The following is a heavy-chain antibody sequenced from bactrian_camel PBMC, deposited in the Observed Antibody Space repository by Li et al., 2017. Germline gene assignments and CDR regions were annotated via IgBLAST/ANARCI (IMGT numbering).Heavy chain of an antibody. CDR3: AARKVARGSHFSLGRAPALRRDEYN. CDR2: IYTGDGTE. D-gene: IGHD2*01. CDR1: GYTVTPNC. V-gene: IGHV3S54*01. J-gene: IGHJ4*01. Sequence: HVQLVESGGGSVQAGGSLRLSCAVSGYTVTPNCLGWLRQVPGQEREVVASIYTGDGTENYADSVQGRFTISQEKAQNTVYLRMDNLQPEDTGMYYCAARKVARGSHFSLGRAPALRRDEYNFGARGPRSPSP.